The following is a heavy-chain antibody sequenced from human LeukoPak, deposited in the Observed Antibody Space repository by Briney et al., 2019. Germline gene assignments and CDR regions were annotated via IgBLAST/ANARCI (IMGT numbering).Heavy chain of an antibody. CDR1: GGSISSSSYY. V-gene: IGHV4-39*01. CDR3: AGRILQFDP. CDR2: LYYSGST. J-gene: IGHJ5*02. D-gene: IGHD5-24*01. Sequence: NASETLSLTCTVSGGSISSSSYYWGWIRQPPGKGLEWIGSLYYSGSTYQNPSLKSRVTISVDTSKNQFSLKLSSVTAADTAVYYCAGRILQFDPWGQGTLVTVSS.